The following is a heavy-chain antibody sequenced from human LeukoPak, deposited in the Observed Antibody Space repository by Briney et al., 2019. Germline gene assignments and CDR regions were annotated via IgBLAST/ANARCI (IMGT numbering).Heavy chain of an antibody. CDR3: AKGLSYSYGEPFDY. V-gene: IGHV3-9*01. Sequence: GGSLRFSCAASGFTFDDYAMHWVRQAPGKGLEWVSGISWNSGSIGYADSVKGRFTISRDNTKNSLYLQMNSLRAEDTALYYCAKGLSYSYGEPFDYWGQGTLVTVSS. CDR2: ISWNSGSI. D-gene: IGHD5-18*01. J-gene: IGHJ4*02. CDR1: GFTFDDYA.